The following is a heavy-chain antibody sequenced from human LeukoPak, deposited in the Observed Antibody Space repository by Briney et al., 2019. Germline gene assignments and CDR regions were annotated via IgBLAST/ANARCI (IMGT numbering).Heavy chain of an antibody. Sequence: SETLSLTCAVYGGSFSGYYWSWIRQPPGKGLEWIGEINHSGSTNYNPSLKSRVTISVDTSKNQFSLKLSSVTAADTAVYYCARDRPNDYGDKGWFDPWGQGTLVTVSS. CDR1: GGSFSGYY. CDR3: ARDRPNDYGDKGWFDP. J-gene: IGHJ5*02. V-gene: IGHV4-34*01. CDR2: INHSGST. D-gene: IGHD4-17*01.